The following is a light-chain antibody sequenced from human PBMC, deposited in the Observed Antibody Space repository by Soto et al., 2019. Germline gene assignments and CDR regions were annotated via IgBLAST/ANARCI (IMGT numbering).Light chain of an antibody. CDR3: SSYTARGTRV. CDR1: SSDVGGYDY. CDR2: EVG. Sequence: QSVLTQPASVSGSPGQSVTISCTGTSSDVGGYDYVSWYQQHPGTAPKLILYEVGNRPSGVSFRFSGSKSGNTASLTSSVLQAEDEADYYCSSYTARGTRVFGTGTKVTVL. J-gene: IGLJ1*01. V-gene: IGLV2-14*01.